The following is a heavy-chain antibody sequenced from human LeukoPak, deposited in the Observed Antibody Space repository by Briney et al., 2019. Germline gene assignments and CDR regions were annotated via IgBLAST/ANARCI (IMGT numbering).Heavy chain of an antibody. D-gene: IGHD3-3*01. V-gene: IGHV3-48*01. CDR2: ISSSSSTI. Sequence: GGSLRLSCAASGCTFSSYSMNWVRQAPGKGLEWVSYISSSSSTIYYADSVKGRFTISRDNAKNSLYLQMNSLRAEDTAVYYCARKPMSGYVDYWGQGTLVTVSS. CDR3: ARKPMSGYVDY. J-gene: IGHJ4*02. CDR1: GCTFSSYS.